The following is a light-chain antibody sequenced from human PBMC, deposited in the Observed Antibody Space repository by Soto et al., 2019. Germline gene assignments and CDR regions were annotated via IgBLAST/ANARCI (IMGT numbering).Light chain of an antibody. CDR1: QTIATY. CDR3: QQSYSTPRT. V-gene: IGKV1-39*01. CDR2: AAS. J-gene: IGKJ1*01. Sequence: DIQMTQSPSSLSASVGDRVTITCRASQTIATYLNWYQQKPGKAPKLLIYAASSLQSGVPSRFRGSGSGTDFTLTISSLQPDDFATYFCQQSYSTPRTFGQGTKVE.